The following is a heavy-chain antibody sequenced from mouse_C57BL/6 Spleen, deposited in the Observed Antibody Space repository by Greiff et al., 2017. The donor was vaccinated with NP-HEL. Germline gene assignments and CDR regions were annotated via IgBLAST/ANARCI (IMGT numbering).Heavy chain of an antibody. V-gene: IGHV1-62-2*01. CDR1: GYTFTEYT. D-gene: IGHD4-1*01. J-gene: IGHJ4*01. CDR3: ARHEDKNWRLKYAMDY. CDR2: FYPGSGSI. Sequence: QVQLKQSGAELVKPGASVKLSCKASGYTFTEYTIHWVKQRSGQGLEWIGWFYPGSGSIKYNEKFKDKATLTADKSSSTVYMELSRLTSEDSAVYFCARHEDKNWRLKYAMDYWGQGTSVTVSS.